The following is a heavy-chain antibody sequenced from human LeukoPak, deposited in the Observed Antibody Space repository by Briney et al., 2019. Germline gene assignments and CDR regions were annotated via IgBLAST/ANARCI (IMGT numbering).Heavy chain of an antibody. CDR3: ASAGYSYVSWFDP. CDR1: GGSISSYY. J-gene: IGHJ5*02. CDR2: IYYSGST. D-gene: IGHD5-18*01. Sequence: PSETLSLTCTVSGGSISSYYWSWIRQPPAKGLEWLGYIYYSGSTNYNPSLKSRVTISVDTSKNQFSLKLSSVTAADTAVYYCASAGYSYVSWFDPWGQGTLVTVSS. V-gene: IGHV4-59*01.